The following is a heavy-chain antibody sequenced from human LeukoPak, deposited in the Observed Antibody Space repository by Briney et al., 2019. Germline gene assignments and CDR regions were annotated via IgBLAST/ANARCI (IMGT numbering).Heavy chain of an antibody. CDR3: ARDPSAGEYQLLNWFDP. J-gene: IGHJ5*02. Sequence: GGSLRLSCAASGFTFSDYYMSWIRQAPGKGLEWVSYISSSGSTIYYADSVKGRFTISRDNAKNSLYLQMNSLRAEDTAVYYCARDPSAGEYQLLNWFDPWGQGTLVTVSS. D-gene: IGHD2-2*01. V-gene: IGHV3-11*01. CDR1: GFTFSDYY. CDR2: ISSSGSTI.